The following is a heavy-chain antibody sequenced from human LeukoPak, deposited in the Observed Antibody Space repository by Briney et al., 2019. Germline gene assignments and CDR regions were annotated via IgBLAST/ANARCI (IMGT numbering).Heavy chain of an antibody. CDR2: IFYSGTT. J-gene: IGHJ4*02. D-gene: IGHD3-22*01. CDR1: GGSISSSSYY. CDR3: GAFGVVVIRYYFDY. V-gene: IGHV4-39*01. Sequence: PSETLSLTCTVSGGSISSSSYYWGWIRQSPGKGLEWIGGIFYSGTTYYNPSLKSRVTISVDTSKNQFSLKLSSVTAADTAVYYCGAFGVVVIRYYFDYWGQGTLVTVSS.